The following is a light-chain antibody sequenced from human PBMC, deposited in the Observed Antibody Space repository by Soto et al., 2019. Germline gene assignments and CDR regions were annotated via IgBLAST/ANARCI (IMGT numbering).Light chain of an antibody. CDR3: SSYTSSSTLV. J-gene: IGLJ2*01. CDR1: SSDVGGYNY. Sequence: QSVLTQPASVSGSPGQSITISCTGSSSDVGGYNYVSWYQQHPGKAPKLMIYEVSNRPSGVSNRFSGSKSGNTASLTISGLRAEDEADYHCSSYTSSSTLVFGGGTKVTVL. V-gene: IGLV2-14*01. CDR2: EVS.